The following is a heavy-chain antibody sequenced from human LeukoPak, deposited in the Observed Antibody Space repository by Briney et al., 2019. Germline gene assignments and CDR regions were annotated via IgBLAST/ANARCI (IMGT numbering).Heavy chain of an antibody. CDR3: ARDSGRAAVAGLPHFDY. D-gene: IGHD6-19*01. J-gene: IGHJ4*02. V-gene: IGHV4-31*03. CDR1: GGSISSGGYS. CDR2: IYYSGST. Sequence: SQTLSLTCTVSGGSISSGGYSWSWIRQHPGKGLEWIGYIYYSGSTYYNPSLKSRVTISVDTSKNQFSLKLSSVTAADTAVYYCARDSGRAAVAGLPHFDYWGQGTLVTVSS.